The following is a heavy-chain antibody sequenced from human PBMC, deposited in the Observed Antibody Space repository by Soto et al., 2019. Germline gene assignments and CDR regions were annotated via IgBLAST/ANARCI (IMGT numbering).Heavy chain of an antibody. CDR3: ARDPELRGIAARPVDY. D-gene: IGHD6-6*01. Sequence: GSLRLSCAASGFTFSSYSMNWVRQAPGKGLEWVSSISSSSSYIYYADSVKGRFTISRDNAKNSLYLQMNSLRAEDTAVYYCARDPELRGIAARPVDYWGQGTLVTVSS. J-gene: IGHJ4*02. CDR1: GFTFSSYS. V-gene: IGHV3-21*01. CDR2: ISSSSSYI.